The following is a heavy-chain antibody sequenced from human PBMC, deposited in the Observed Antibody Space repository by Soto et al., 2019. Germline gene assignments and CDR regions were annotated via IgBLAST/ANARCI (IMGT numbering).Heavy chain of an antibody. Sequence: HPGGSLRLSCAASGFTFSSYGMHWVRQAPGKGLEWVAVIWYDGSNKYYADSVKGRFTISRDNSKNTLYLQMNSLRAEDTAVYYCARDQVATIVDYYYGMDVWGQGTTVTVSS. CDR1: GFTFSSYG. V-gene: IGHV3-33*01. CDR3: ARDQVATIVDYYYGMDV. J-gene: IGHJ6*02. D-gene: IGHD5-12*01. CDR2: IWYDGSNK.